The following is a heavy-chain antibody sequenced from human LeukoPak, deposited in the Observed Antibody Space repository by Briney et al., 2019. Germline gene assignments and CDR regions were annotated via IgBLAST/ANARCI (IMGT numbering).Heavy chain of an antibody. D-gene: IGHD3-10*01. CDR2: ISSSSSTI. CDR3: ARDGITMVRGVIRFDY. V-gene: IGHV3-11*04. J-gene: IGHJ4*02. CDR1: GFTFSDYY. Sequence: PGGSLRLSCAASGFTFSDYYMSWIRQAPGKGLEWVSYISSSSSTIYYADSVKGRFTISRDNAKNSLYLQMNSLRDEDTAVYYCARDGITMVRGVIRFDYWGQGTLVTVSS.